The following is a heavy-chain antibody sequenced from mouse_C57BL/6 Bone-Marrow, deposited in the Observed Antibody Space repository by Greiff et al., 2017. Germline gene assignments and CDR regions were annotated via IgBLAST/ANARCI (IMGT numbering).Heavy chain of an antibody. D-gene: IGHD2-12*01. J-gene: IGHJ2*01. CDR2: IDPSDSYT. Sequence: QVQLQQPGAELVMPGASVKLSCKASGYTFTSYWMHWVKQRPGQGLEWIGEIDPSDSYTNYNQKFKGKSTLTVDKSSSTAYMQLSSLTSEDSAVYYCARSYPDYWGQCTTLTVSS. V-gene: IGHV1-69*01. CDR1: GYTFTSYW. CDR3: ARSYPDY.